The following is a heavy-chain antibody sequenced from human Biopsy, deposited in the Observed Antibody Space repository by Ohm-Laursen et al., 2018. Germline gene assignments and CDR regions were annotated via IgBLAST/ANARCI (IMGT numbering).Heavy chain of an antibody. CDR2: VTTTSSYI. D-gene: IGHD7-27*01. CDR1: GFTFNNYG. Sequence: SLRLSCSASGFTFNNYGMQWVRQAPGKGLEWVSSVTTTSSYIYYADSVKGRFTISRDNSKNTLYLQMNNLRAEDTAVFYCAKDLRNNNWGVENWGQGTLVTVSS. V-gene: IGHV3-21*01. J-gene: IGHJ4*02. CDR3: AKDLRNNNWGVEN.